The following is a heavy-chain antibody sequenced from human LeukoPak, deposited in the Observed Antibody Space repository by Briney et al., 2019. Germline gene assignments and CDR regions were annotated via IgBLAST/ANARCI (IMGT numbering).Heavy chain of an antibody. CDR1: GFTFSSYW. CDR3: ARAGGDFWSGYRIISPDYYYYYMDV. D-gene: IGHD3-3*01. CDR2: INGDGGST. Sequence: PGGSLRLSCVASGFTFSSYWIHWVRQAPGKGLVWVSRINGDGGSTDYADSVKGRFTISRDNAKNTLYLQINSLRAEDTAVYYCARAGGDFWSGYRIISPDYYYYYMDVWGKGTTVTVSS. J-gene: IGHJ6*03. V-gene: IGHV3-74*01.